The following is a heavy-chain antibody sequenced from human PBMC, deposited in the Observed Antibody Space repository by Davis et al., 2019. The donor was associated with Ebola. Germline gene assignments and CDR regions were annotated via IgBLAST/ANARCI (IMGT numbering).Heavy chain of an antibody. CDR3: PRDATTVTTIWFDP. V-gene: IGHV1-18*01. Sequence: AASVKVSCKTSGYTFSGYTISWVRQAPGQGLEWIGRINVYNGHTNYAQNFQGRVTMSTDTSTSIAYMELRSLRSDDTALYYCPRDATTVTTIWFDPWGQGTLVTVSS. J-gene: IGHJ5*02. CDR2: INVYNGHT. CDR1: GYTFSGYT. D-gene: IGHD4-17*01.